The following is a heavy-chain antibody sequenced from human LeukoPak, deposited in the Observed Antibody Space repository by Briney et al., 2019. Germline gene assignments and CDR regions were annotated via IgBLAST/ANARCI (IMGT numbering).Heavy chain of an antibody. J-gene: IGHJ4*02. Sequence: PGGSLRLSCAASGFTFSSYAMHWVRQAPGKGLEWVAVISYDGSNKYYADSVKGRFTISRDNSKNTLYLQTNSLRAEDTAVYYCARGGGTVTTESYPYWGQGTLVTVSS. V-gene: IGHV3-30*04. CDR2: ISYDGSNK. D-gene: IGHD4-17*01. CDR1: GFTFSSYA. CDR3: ARGGGTVTTESYPY.